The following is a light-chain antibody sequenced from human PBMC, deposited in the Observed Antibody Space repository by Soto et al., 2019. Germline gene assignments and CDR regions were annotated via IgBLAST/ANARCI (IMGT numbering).Light chain of an antibody. Sequence: DIELTQSPATLSASAGDRVTLSCRASQSVSSYLAWYQQKPGQAPKLLIYDASNRVSGVPARFSGSGSGTDFSLTISSREPDDFAAYYCQQQSNYPAWTFGEGTKVEIK. CDR2: DAS. CDR3: QQQSNYPAWT. CDR1: QSVSSY. J-gene: IGKJ1*01. V-gene: IGKV3-11*01.